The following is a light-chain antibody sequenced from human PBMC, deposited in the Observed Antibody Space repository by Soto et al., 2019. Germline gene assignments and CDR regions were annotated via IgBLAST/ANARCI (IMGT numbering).Light chain of an antibody. J-gene: IGKJ1*01. CDR2: DVS. CDR1: QSFSSW. V-gene: IGKV1-5*01. Sequence: DIQMTQSPSTLSASVGDRVTITCRASQSFSSWLAWYQQKPGKAPTLLIYDVSTLQSGVPSRFSGGGSGTEFTLTISSLQPDDFATYYCQQYDTYPWTFGQGTKVEIK. CDR3: QQYDTYPWT.